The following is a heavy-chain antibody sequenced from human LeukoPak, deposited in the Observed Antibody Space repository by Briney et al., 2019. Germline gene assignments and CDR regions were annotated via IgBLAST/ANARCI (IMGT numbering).Heavy chain of an antibody. Sequence: SQTLTLTCALSGDIVSSNSAAWNWIRQSPSRGLEWLGRTYYRSKLYNDYAVSVKSRITINPDTSKNQFSLQLNPVTPEDTAVYYCARDLSAYSPRYYYYGMDVWGQGTTVTVSS. CDR3: ARDLSAYSPRYYYYGMDV. CDR2: TYYRSKLYN. D-gene: IGHD6-13*01. V-gene: IGHV6-1*01. J-gene: IGHJ6*02. CDR1: GDIVSSNSAA.